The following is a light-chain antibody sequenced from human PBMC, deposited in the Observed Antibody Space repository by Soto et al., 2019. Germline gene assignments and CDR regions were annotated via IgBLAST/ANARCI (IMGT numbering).Light chain of an antibody. CDR2: GAS. Sequence: ELVMTQSPATLSVSPGERATLSCRASQSVSSNLAWYQQKPGQAPRLLIYGASTRATGIPARFSGSRSGTEFTLTISSLQSEDFAVYYCQQYNNWPPWTVGQGTKVEIK. CDR3: QQYNNWPPWT. CDR1: QSVSSN. V-gene: IGKV3-15*01. J-gene: IGKJ1*01.